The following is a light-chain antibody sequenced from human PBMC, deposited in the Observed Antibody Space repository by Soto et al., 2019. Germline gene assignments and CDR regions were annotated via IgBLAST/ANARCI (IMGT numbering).Light chain of an antibody. CDR3: QQYNNWPPGAT. V-gene: IGKV3-15*01. J-gene: IGKJ3*01. CDR2: YTT. CDR1: RTVSTN. Sequence: DIVMTQSPATLSASPGERVTLSCRASRTVSTNLAWYQQKPGQAPRLLIYYTTTRATGIPARFSGSGSDKEFTLTISSLQSEASAVFYCQQYNNWPPGATFGRGTKVEIK.